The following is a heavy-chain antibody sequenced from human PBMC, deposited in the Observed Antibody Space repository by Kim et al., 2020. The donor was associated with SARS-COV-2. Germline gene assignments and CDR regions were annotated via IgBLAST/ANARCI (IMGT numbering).Heavy chain of an antibody. V-gene: IGHV4-34*10. Sequence: SETLSLTCAVYGGSFSGYYWNWIRQPPGKGLEWIGEINHTGSTNYNPSLKSRLSMSIDTSKNQFSLKVTSVTAADTAVYFCARKGGSFRQLVRGGVARYYFDFWGQGALVTVSS. D-gene: IGHD6-6*01. J-gene: IGHJ4*02. CDR3: ARKGGSFRQLVRGGVARYYFDF. CDR2: INHTGST. CDR1: GGSFSGYY.